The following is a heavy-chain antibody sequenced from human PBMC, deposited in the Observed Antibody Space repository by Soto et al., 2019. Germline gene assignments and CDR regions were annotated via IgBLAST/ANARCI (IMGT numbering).Heavy chain of an antibody. CDR2: IIPVFQTA. Sequence: SVKVSCKASGGLFSSYPISWVRQVPGQGLEWMGGIIPVFQTAYYTQRFQGIVTITADESTNTAYMELSSLRSEDTAIYYCARGGSGYTWFNEFWGQGTLVTVSS. D-gene: IGHD3-22*01. J-gene: IGHJ4*02. CDR1: GGLFSSYP. V-gene: IGHV1-69*13. CDR3: ARGGSGYTWFNEF.